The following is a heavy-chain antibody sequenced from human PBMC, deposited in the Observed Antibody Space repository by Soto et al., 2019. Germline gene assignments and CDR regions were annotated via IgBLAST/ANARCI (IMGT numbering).Heavy chain of an antibody. V-gene: IGHV3-23*01. Sequence: EVQLLESGGGLVQPGGSLRLSCAASGFTFSSYAMSWVRQAPGKGLEWVSAISGSGGSTYYADSVKGRFKISRDNSTNTLYLQMKSLRAEDTAVYYYAKDTICISTSGYTGRYDCFDPWVQGTLVVVSS. CDR3: AKDTICISTSGYTGRYDCFDP. D-gene: IGHD2-2*02. CDR2: ISGSGGST. J-gene: IGHJ5*02. CDR1: GFTFSSYA.